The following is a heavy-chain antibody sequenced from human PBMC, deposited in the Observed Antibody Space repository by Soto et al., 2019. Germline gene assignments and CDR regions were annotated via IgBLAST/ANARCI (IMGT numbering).Heavy chain of an antibody. CDR3: ARDGLVVGDTHRGNWFDT. D-gene: IGHD1-26*01. CDR1: GGSISSYY. J-gene: IGHJ5*02. CDR2: IYYSGST. Sequence: SETLSLTCTVSGGSISSYYWSWIRQPPGKGLEWIGYIYYSGSTNYNPSLKSRVTISVDTSKNQFSLKLSSVTAADTAVYYCARDGLVVGDTHRGNWFDTWGQGALVTVSS. V-gene: IGHV4-59*01.